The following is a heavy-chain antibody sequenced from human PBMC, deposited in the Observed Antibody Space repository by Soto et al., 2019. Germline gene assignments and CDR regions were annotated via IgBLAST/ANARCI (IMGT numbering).Heavy chain of an antibody. J-gene: IGHJ6*02. V-gene: IGHV4-30-4*01. Sequence: SLTCTVSGGSIRSGDYYWSWIRQPPGKGPEWIGYIYYSGSTYYNPSLKSRVTISVDTSKNQFSLKLSSVTAADTPVFYCASGFGRYPRSTSCLYFSGMDVWGQGTTHTVS. D-gene: IGHD2-2*01. CDR2: IYYSGST. CDR1: GGSIRSGDYY. CDR3: ASGFGRYPRSTSCLYFSGMDV.